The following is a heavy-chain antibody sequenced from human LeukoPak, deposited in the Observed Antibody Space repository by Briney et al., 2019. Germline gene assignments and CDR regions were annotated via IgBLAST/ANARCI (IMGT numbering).Heavy chain of an antibody. D-gene: IGHD3-22*01. CDR2: ISWNSGSI. Sequence: SGGSLRLSCAASGFTFDDYAMHWVRQAPRKGLPWVSGISWNSGSIGYADSVKGRFTISRDNAKNSLYLQMNSLRAEDTALYYCAKDTHYYDSSGYTYFDYWGQGTLVTVSS. CDR1: GFTFDDYA. J-gene: IGHJ4*02. V-gene: IGHV3-9*01. CDR3: AKDTHYYDSSGYTYFDY.